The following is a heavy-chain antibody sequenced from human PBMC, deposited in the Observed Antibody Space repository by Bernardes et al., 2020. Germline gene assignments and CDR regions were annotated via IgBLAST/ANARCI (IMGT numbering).Heavy chain of an antibody. V-gene: IGHV2-70*01. Sequence: SGPTLLKPTQTLTLTCSFSGFSLSTRGMSVTWIRQPPGKALEWLAFIDWDNDTYYSTSLKTRLTISKDTSKNQVVLTLANMDPVDTATYYCARALFESDSERRSVFGIRRPKRYYFFAMDVWGQGTTVTVSS. CDR2: IDWDNDT. J-gene: IGHJ6*02. CDR1: GFSLSTRGMS. CDR3: ARALFESDSERRSVFGIRRPKRYYFFAMDV. D-gene: IGHD2-21*02.